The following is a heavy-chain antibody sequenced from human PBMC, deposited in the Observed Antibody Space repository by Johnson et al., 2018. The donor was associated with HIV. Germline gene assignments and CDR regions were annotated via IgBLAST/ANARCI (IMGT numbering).Heavy chain of an antibody. D-gene: IGHD2-15*01. Sequence: VQLVESGGGLVQPGRSLRLSCAASGFTFDDYAMHWVRPAPGKGLEWVSGLSWNSGSIGYADSVKGRFTISRDNAKNSLYLQMNSLRAEDTAVYYCARTPGYSRSFDIWGQGTMVTVSS. CDR3: ARTPGYSRSFDI. CDR1: GFTFDDYA. CDR2: LSWNSGSI. J-gene: IGHJ3*02. V-gene: IGHV3-9*01.